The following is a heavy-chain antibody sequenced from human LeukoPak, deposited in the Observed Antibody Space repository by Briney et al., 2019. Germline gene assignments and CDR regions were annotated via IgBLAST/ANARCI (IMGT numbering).Heavy chain of an antibody. CDR2: VHHTGSA. CDR1: GISLSTFY. CDR3: ARDSWDYIAMDV. V-gene: IGHV4-59*01. J-gene: IGHJ6*02. Sequence: SETLSLTCTVSGISLSTFYWSWVRQPPGKGLEWIGYVHHTGSADYNPSLKSRVTISLDMSKSQFSLKLTSATAADTAVYYCARDSWDYIAMDVWGPGTTVTVSS. D-gene: IGHD4/OR15-4a*01.